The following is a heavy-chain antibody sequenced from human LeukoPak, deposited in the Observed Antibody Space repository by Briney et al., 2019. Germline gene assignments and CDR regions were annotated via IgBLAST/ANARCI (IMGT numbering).Heavy chain of an antibody. V-gene: IGHV1-2*02. Sequence: ASVTVSCKSSGYTFTGYYMHWVRQPPGRGLEWMGWIHPNSGGTNYAQKFQGRVTMTRDTSISTAYMEVSRLRSDDTPGYHCARGAAWEPSSFDYWGQGTLVTVSS. CDR3: ARGAAWEPSSFDY. D-gene: IGHD1-26*01. J-gene: IGHJ4*02. CDR2: IHPNSGGT. CDR1: GYTFTGYY.